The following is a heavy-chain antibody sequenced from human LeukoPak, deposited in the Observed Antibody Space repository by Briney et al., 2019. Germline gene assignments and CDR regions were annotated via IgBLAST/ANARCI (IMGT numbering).Heavy chain of an antibody. Sequence: GGSLRLSCAASGFTFSSYWMHWVRQAPGKGLEWVAVISKDGSDKYYPGSVRGRFTISRDNPKNTIYLQMDSLRAEDTAIYYCARDYWWNYDYWGQGTLVTVSS. CDR1: GFTFSSYW. V-gene: IGHV3-30-3*01. D-gene: IGHD1-7*01. CDR2: ISKDGSDK. J-gene: IGHJ4*02. CDR3: ARDYWWNYDY.